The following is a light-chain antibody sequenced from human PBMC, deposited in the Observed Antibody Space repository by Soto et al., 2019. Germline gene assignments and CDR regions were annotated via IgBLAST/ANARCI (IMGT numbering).Light chain of an antibody. CDR2: EVS. J-gene: IGLJ2*01. CDR3: SLYTSSSTFGVV. Sequence: QSALTQPPSVSGSPGQSVTISCTGTSSDVGSYNRVSWYQQPPGTAPKLMIYEVSNRPSGVPDRFSGSKSGNTASLTISGLQDEDEDDYYCSLYTSSSTFGVVFGVGTKLTVL. V-gene: IGLV2-18*01. CDR1: SSDVGSYNR.